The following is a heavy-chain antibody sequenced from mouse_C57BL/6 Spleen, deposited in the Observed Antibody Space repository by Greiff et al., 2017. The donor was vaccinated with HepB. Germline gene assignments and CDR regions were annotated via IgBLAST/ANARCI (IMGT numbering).Heavy chain of an antibody. CDR1: GYAFSSSW. CDR2: IYPGDGDT. J-gene: IGHJ1*03. D-gene: IGHD1-1*01. Sequence: QVQLQQSGPELVKPGASVKISCKASGYAFSSSWMNWVKQRPGEGLEWIGRIYPGDGDTNYNGKFKGKATLTADKSSSTAYMQLSSLTSEDSAVYFCARWYYGSSHWYFDVWGTGTTVTVSS. V-gene: IGHV1-82*01. CDR3: ARWYYGSSHWYFDV.